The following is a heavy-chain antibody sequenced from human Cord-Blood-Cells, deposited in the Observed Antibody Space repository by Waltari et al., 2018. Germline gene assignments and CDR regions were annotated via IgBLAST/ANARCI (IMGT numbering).Heavy chain of an antibody. CDR1: GFTFSSYG. V-gene: IGHV3-33*01. Sequence: QVQLVESGGGVVQPGRSLRLSCAASGFTFSSYGMHWVRQAPGKGVEWVAVIWYDGSNKYYADSGKGRFTISRDNSKNTLYLQMNSLRAEDTAVYYCARGGSGSYWYFDLWGRGTLVTVSS. D-gene: IGHD1-26*01. CDR2: IWYDGSNK. CDR3: ARGGSGSYWYFDL. J-gene: IGHJ2*01.